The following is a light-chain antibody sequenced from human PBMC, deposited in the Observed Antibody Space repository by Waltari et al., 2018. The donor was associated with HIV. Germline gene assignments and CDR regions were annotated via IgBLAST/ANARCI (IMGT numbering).Light chain of an antibody. V-gene: IGLV1-47*01. CDR3: AAWDGSLRGLV. J-gene: IGLJ2*01. CDR1: SSNIGSNS. Sequence: QSVLTQPPSASGTPGQRVTFSCSGGSSNIGSNSVSWYQQVPGTAPKPLIYKDNQRPSGVPDRFSASKSGTSASLAISGLRSEDEADYYCAAWDGSLRGLVFGGGTKLTVL. CDR2: KDN.